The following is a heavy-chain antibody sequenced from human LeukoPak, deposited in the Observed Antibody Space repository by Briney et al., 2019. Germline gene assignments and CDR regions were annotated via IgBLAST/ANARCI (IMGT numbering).Heavy chain of an antibody. D-gene: IGHD3-3*01. J-gene: IGHJ6*02. CDR2: IYYSGRT. V-gene: IGHV4-39*01. CDR3: ASPLRFLEGYGMDV. CDR1: GGSISSSSYY. Sequence: SETLSLTCTVSGGSISSSSYYWGWIRQPPGKGLEWIGSIYYSGRTYYNPSLKSRVTISVDTSKNQFSLKLRSVTAADTAVYYCASPLRFLEGYGMDVWGQGTTVTVSS.